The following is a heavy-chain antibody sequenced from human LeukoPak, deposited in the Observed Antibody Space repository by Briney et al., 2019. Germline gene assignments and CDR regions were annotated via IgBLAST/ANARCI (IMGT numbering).Heavy chain of an antibody. CDR3: ARAYGDYGPRGFDY. CDR2: IYYSGST. V-gene: IGHV4-31*03. Sequence: SETLSLTCTVSGVSISSGGYYWSWIRQHPGKGLEWIGYIYYSGSTYYNPSLKGRVTISVDTSKNQSSLKLSSVTAADTAVYYCARAYGDYGPRGFDYWGQGTLVTVSS. CDR1: GVSISSGGYY. D-gene: IGHD4-17*01. J-gene: IGHJ4*02.